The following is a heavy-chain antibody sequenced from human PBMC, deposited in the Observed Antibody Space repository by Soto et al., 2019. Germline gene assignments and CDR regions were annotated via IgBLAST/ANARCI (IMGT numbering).Heavy chain of an antibody. D-gene: IGHD2-21*01. V-gene: IGHV3-74*01. CDR1: GFTFDTYW. J-gene: IGHJ6*02. CDR2: INSDGTIS. Sequence: GGALRLSPAAPGFTFDTYWMNRGRPAPGEGPEWLSGINSDGTISSYADSVKGRFTTSRDNARNTLSLQMNSLRADDTAVYYCARLSGDHSAFFSYGMDAWGQGTTVTVSS. CDR3: ARLSGDHSAFFSYGMDA.